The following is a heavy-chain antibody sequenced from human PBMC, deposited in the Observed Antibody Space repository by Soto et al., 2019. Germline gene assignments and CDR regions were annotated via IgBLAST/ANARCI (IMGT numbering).Heavy chain of an antibody. CDR2: INHSGST. V-gene: IGHV4-34*01. D-gene: IGHD2-15*01. Sequence: QVQLQQWGAGLLKPSETLSLTCAVYGGSFSGYYWSWIRQPPGKGLEWIGEINHSGSTNYNPSLKSRVTISVDTSKNQCSLKLSSVTAADTAVYYCARGPRKVVVVAATPVYFQHWGQGTLVTVSS. CDR3: ARGPRKVVVVAATPVYFQH. J-gene: IGHJ1*01. CDR1: GGSFSGYY.